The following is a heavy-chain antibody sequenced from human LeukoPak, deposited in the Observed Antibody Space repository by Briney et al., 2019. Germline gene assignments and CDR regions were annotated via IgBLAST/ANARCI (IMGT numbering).Heavy chain of an antibody. J-gene: IGHJ4*02. D-gene: IGHD1-26*01. CDR3: ARGGIGQVKYRPFDY. V-gene: IGHV1-2*02. CDR2: INPNSGAT. CDR1: GYTFTGYY. Sequence: ASVKVSCKASGYTFTGYYMHWVRQAPGQGLEWMGWINPNSGATNYAQKFQGRVTMTRDTSITTAYMDLSSLTSDNTAVYFCARGGIGQVKYRPFDYWGQGTLVTVSS.